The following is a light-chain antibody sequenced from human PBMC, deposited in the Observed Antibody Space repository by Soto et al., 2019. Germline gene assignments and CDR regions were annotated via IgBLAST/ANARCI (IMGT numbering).Light chain of an antibody. CDR3: QQYDSSPRT. Sequence: EIVLTQSPGTLSLSPGERATLSCRASQSVNSGYLAWYQHTPGQAPRLLIYDTSTRATGIPDRISGSGSGTDFTLTISRLEPEDFAVYYCQQYDSSPRTFGQGTKVEI. V-gene: IGKV3-20*01. J-gene: IGKJ1*01. CDR1: QSVNSGY. CDR2: DTS.